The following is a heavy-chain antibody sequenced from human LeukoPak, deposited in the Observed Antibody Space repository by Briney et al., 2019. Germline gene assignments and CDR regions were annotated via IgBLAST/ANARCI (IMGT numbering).Heavy chain of an antibody. CDR3: ARVPVPLLFSVDTTNWFDP. CDR2: IYPGDSDT. J-gene: IGHJ5*02. D-gene: IGHD5-18*01. Sequence: GESLKISCKGSGYTFTSYWIGWVRQMPGKGLEWMGIIYPGDSDTRYSPSFQGQVTISADKSISTAYLQWSSLKASDTAMYYCARVPVPLLFSVDTTNWFDPWGQGTLVTVSS. V-gene: IGHV5-51*01. CDR1: GYTFTSYW.